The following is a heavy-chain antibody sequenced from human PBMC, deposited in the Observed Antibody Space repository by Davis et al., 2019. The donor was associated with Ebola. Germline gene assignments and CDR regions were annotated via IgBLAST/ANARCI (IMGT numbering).Heavy chain of an antibody. Sequence: GESLKISCAASGFTFSSYAMSWVRQAPGKGLEWVSAISGSGGSTYYADSVKGRFTISRDHSKNTLYLQMNSLRAEDTAVYYCAKDVLLWFGGWFDPWGQGTLVTVSS. CDR2: ISGSGGST. D-gene: IGHD3-10*01. CDR1: GFTFSSYA. J-gene: IGHJ5*02. V-gene: IGHV3-23*01. CDR3: AKDVLLWFGGWFDP.